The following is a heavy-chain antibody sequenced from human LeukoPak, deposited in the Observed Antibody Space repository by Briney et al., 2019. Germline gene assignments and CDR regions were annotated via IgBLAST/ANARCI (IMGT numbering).Heavy chain of an antibody. Sequence: GGSLRLSCAASGFSFSNYAMTWVRQAPGKGLEWVAVISYDGSNKYYADSVKGRFTISRDNSENTVYMQMSSLRAEDTAVYYCARKQYSSSSATVGAFDIWGQGTMVTVSS. D-gene: IGHD6-6*01. J-gene: IGHJ3*02. V-gene: IGHV3-30-3*01. CDR3: ARKQYSSSSATVGAFDI. CDR1: GFSFSNYA. CDR2: ISYDGSNK.